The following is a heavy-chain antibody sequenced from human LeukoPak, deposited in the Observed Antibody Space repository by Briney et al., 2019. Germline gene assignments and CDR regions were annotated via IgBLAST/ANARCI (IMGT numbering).Heavy chain of an antibody. CDR1: GGSFSGYY. J-gene: IGHJ5*02. D-gene: IGHD6-6*01. CDR2: INHSGST. Sequence: SETLSLTCAVYGGSFSGYYWSWIRQPPGKGLEWIGEINHSGSTNYNPSLKSRVTISVDTSKNQFSLKLSSVTAADTAVYYCARVRGSIAARPVRWFDPWGQGTLVTVSS. CDR3: ARVRGSIAARPVRWFDP. V-gene: IGHV4-34*01.